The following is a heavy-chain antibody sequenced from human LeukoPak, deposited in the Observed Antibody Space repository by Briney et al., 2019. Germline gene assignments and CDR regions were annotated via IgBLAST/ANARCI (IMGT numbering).Heavy chain of an antibody. D-gene: IGHD3-10*01. CDR3: AHKGRGSGSYNM. J-gene: IGHJ4*02. CDR1: GFSLSTTGVG. CDR2: NYWNDDK. V-gene: IGHV2-5*01. Sequence: SGPTLVNPTQTLTLTCTFSGFSLSTTGVGVAWICQSPGKALEWLAVNYWNDDKSYSPSLKSRLTITKDTSKNQVVLIMTNMDPVDTGTYYCAHKGRGSGSYNMWGQGTLVTVSS.